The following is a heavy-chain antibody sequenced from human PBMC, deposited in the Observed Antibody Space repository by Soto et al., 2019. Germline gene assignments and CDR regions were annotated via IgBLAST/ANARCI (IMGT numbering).Heavy chain of an antibody. CDR2: IYYSGST. D-gene: IGHD2-15*01. CDR1: GGSLSSGDYY. CDR3: ATQLGYCSGGSCYSPAFDI. V-gene: IGHV4-30-4*01. J-gene: IGHJ3*02. Sequence: SLYLPCTVSGGSLSSGDYYWSWIRQPPGKGLEWIGYIYYSGSTYYNPSLKSRVTISVDTSKNQFSLKLSSVTAADTAVYYCATQLGYCSGGSCYSPAFDIWGQGTMVTVSS.